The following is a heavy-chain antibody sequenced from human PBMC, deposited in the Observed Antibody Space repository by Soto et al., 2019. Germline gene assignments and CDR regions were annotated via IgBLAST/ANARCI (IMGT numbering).Heavy chain of an antibody. J-gene: IGHJ4*02. V-gene: IGHV3-15*07. D-gene: IGHD3-10*01. CDR1: GFTFRNAW. Sequence: EVQLVESGGGLVKPGGSLRLSCAAPGFTFRNAWMNWVRQAPGKGLEGVGRIKSKTDGGTTDYAAPVKGRFTISRDDSKNTLYLQMNSLKTEDTAVYYCTTDAPYYYGSGHPIFDYWGQGTLVTVSS. CDR3: TTDAPYYYGSGHPIFDY. CDR2: IKSKTDGGTT.